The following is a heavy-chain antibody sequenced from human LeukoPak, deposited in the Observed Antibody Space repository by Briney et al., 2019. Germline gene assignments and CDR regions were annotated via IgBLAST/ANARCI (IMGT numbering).Heavy chain of an antibody. D-gene: IGHD3-10*01. Sequence: GGSLRLSCAASGFTFSSYSMNWVRQAPGKGLEWVSYISSSSSTIYYADSVKGRFTISRDNAKNSLYLQMNSLRAEDTAVYYCARDSYYYGSGSYYGVGYWGQGTLVTVSS. J-gene: IGHJ4*02. V-gene: IGHV3-48*04. CDR1: GFTFSSYS. CDR3: ARDSYYYGSGSYYGVGY. CDR2: ISSSSSTI.